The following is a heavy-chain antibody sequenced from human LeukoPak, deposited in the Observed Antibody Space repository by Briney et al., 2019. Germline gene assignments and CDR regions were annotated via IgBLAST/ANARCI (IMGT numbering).Heavy chain of an antibody. Sequence: SETLSLTCTVSGGSISSGDYYWSWIRQPPGKGLEWIAYIYYSGSTYYNPSLKSRVTISVDTSKNQFSLKLSSVTAADTAVYYCARDRWKGPSYFDYWGQRTLVTVSS. CDR2: IYYSGST. CDR3: ARDRWKGPSYFDY. V-gene: IGHV4-30-4*01. J-gene: IGHJ4*02. CDR1: GGSISSGDYY. D-gene: IGHD1-1*01.